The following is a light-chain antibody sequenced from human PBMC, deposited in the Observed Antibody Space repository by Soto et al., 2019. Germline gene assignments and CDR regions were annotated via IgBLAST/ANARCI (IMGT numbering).Light chain of an antibody. V-gene: IGKV4-1*01. J-gene: IGKJ1*01. CDR2: WAS. Sequence: DIVMTQSPDSLAVSLGERATINCKSSLSVLYSSNNKNYLAWYQQKPGQPPKLLIYWASTRESGVPDRFSGSGSGTDFTLTISSLQAEDVAVYYCQQYYSTSWMFGQGTKVEIK. CDR3: QQYYSTSWM. CDR1: LSVLYSSNNKNY.